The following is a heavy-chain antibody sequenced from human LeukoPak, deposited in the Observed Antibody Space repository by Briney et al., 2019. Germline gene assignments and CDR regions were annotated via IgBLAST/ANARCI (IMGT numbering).Heavy chain of an antibody. Sequence: PGGSLRLSCAASGFTVSSNYMNWVRQAPGKGLEWVSYISASSVTIYDADSVKGRFTIFRDNAKNSLYLHMNSLRDEDTAVYYCARDPGFFDYWGQGTLVTVSS. CDR3: ARDPGFFDY. D-gene: IGHD7-27*01. J-gene: IGHJ4*02. V-gene: IGHV3-48*02. CDR1: GFTVSSNY. CDR2: ISASSVTI.